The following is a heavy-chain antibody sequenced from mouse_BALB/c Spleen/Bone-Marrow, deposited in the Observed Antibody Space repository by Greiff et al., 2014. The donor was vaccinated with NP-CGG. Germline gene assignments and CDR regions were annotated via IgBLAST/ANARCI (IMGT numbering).Heavy chain of an antibody. J-gene: IGHJ4*01. D-gene: IGHD2-2*01. CDR1: GYTFTNYW. Sequence: QVQLQQPGAELVRPGASVKLSCKASGYTFTNYWINWVKQRPGQGLEWIGNIYPSDSYTNYNQKFKDKATLTVDKSSSTAYMQLSSATSEDSAVYYCTRWLPYAMDYWGQGTSVTVSS. CDR3: TRWLPYAMDY. CDR2: IYPSDSYT. V-gene: IGHV1-69*02.